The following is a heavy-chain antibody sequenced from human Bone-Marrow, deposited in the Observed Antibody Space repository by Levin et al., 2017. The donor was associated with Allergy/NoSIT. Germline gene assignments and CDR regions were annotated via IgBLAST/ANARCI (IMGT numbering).Heavy chain of an antibody. Sequence: SQTLSLTCTVSGGSISSGGYYWSWIRQHPGKGLEWIGYIYYSGSTYYNPSLKSRVTISVDTSKNQFSLKLSSVTAADTAVYYCAREEYGYSSGRDDYYFDYWGQGTLVTVSS. CDR2: IYYSGST. CDR1: GGSISSGGYY. V-gene: IGHV4-31*03. J-gene: IGHJ4*02. D-gene: IGHD6-19*01. CDR3: AREEYGYSSGRDDYYFDY.